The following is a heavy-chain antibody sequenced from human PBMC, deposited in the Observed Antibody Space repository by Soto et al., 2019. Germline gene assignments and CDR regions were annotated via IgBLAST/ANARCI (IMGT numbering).Heavy chain of an antibody. V-gene: IGHV1-18*04. CDR2: ISAYNGNT. CDR1: GYTFTSYG. Sequence: GASVKVSCKASGYTFTSYGISWVRQAPGQGLEWMGWISAYNGNTNYAQKLQGRVTMTTDTSTSTAYMELRSLRSDDTAVYYCARPQYYYDSSGGVYYYGMDVWGQGTTVTVSS. J-gene: IGHJ6*02. D-gene: IGHD3-22*01. CDR3: ARPQYYYDSSGGVYYYGMDV.